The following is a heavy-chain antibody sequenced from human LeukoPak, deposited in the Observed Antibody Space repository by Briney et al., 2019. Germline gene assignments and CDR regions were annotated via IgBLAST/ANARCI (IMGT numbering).Heavy chain of an antibody. CDR2: IYYSGST. CDR3: AREATGTTYDAFDI. Sequence: SETLSLTCTVSGCSISSYYWSWIRQPPGKGLEWIGYIYYSGSTNYNPSLKSRVTISVDTSKNQFSLKLSSVTAADTAVYYCAREATGTTYDAFDIWGQGTMVTVSS. D-gene: IGHD1-1*01. J-gene: IGHJ3*02. CDR1: GCSISSYY. V-gene: IGHV4-59*01.